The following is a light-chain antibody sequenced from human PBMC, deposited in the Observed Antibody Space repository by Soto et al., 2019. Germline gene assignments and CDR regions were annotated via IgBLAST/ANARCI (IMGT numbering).Light chain of an antibody. Sequence: DIVMTQSPLSLPVTPGEPASISCRSSHSLLHTNGYNYLDWYVQKPGQSPQLLIYLGSNRASGVPDRFRGSGLGTHFTLKISRVEAEDVGVYYCMQALPMPLTFGGGTKVEIK. J-gene: IGKJ4*01. CDR2: LGS. CDR1: HSLLHTNGYNY. V-gene: IGKV2-28*01. CDR3: MQALPMPLT.